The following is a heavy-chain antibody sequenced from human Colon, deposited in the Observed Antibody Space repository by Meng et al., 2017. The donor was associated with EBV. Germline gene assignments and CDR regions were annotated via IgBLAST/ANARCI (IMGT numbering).Heavy chain of an antibody. CDR3: ARVGAYCGGDCYHPR. CDR1: GGSLSSRNW. J-gene: IGHJ4*02. Sequence: GQLQESGPGLVTPSGTLSLPCAVSGGSLSSRNWWSWVRQPPGKGLEWIGEIYHSGSTNYNPSLKSRVTISVDESKNQFSLRLSSVTAADTAVYYCARVGAYCGGDCYHPRWGQGTLVTVSS. D-gene: IGHD2-21*02. CDR2: IYHSGST. V-gene: IGHV4-4*02.